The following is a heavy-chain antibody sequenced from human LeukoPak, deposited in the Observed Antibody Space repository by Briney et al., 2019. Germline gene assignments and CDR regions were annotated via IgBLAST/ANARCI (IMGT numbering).Heavy chain of an antibody. CDR3: ARGARIYGRLNAFDI. CDR2: INHSGST. CDR1: GGSFSGYY. D-gene: IGHD2-15*01. V-gene: IGHV4-34*01. J-gene: IGHJ3*02. Sequence: SETLSLTCAVYGGSFSGYYWSWIRQPPGKGLEAIGEINHSGSTNYNPSLKSRVTISVDTSKNQFSLKLSSVTAADTAVYYCARGARIYGRLNAFDIWGQGTMVTVSS.